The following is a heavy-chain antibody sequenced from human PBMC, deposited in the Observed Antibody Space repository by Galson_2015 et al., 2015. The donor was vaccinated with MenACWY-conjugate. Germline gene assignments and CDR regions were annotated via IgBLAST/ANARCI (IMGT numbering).Heavy chain of an antibody. Sequence: SLRLSCAASGFIFSSYGMHWVRQAPGKGLEWVAVIWYDGSNKYYVDSVKGRFTISRDKSKNTLHLQMNSLRAEDTAVYYCARESRGYSYSYARDAFDVWGQGTMVTVSS. V-gene: IGHV3-33*01. CDR1: GFIFSSYG. CDR3: ARESRGYSYSYARDAFDV. CDR2: IWYDGSNK. J-gene: IGHJ3*01. D-gene: IGHD5-18*01.